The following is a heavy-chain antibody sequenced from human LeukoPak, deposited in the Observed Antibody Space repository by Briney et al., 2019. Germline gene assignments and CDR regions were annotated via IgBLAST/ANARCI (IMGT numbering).Heavy chain of an antibody. CDR3: AKDPGGYYDFWSGYSYYYYGMDV. Sequence: GGSLRLSCAASGFTFSDFYMTWIRQAPGNGLEWVSYISSSGSTIYYADSVKGRFTISRDNSKNTLYLQMNSLRAEDTAVYYCAKDPGGYYDFWSGYSYYYYGMDVWGQGTTVTVSS. V-gene: IGHV3-11*04. J-gene: IGHJ6*02. CDR2: ISSSGSTI. D-gene: IGHD3-3*01. CDR1: GFTFSDFY.